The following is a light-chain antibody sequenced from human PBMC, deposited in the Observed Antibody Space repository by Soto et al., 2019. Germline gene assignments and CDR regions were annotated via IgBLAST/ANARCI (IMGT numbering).Light chain of an antibody. CDR2: AAS. CDR3: QQYHKWPPIT. Sequence: EIVLTQSPATLSVCPGERATLSCRASQGISSLLAWYQQKPGQAPRLLIYAASTRAAGIPARFSGSGSGTEFTLTISSLQSEDSAVYYCQQYHKWPPITFGQGTRLQIK. J-gene: IGKJ5*01. CDR1: QGISSL. V-gene: IGKV3-15*01.